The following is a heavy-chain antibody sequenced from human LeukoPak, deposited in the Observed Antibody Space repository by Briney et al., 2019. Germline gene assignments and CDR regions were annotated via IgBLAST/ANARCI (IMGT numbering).Heavy chain of an antibody. Sequence: GGSLRLSCAAPGFTVSSNYMSWVRQAPGKGLEWVSAISGSGGSTYYADSVKGRFTISRDNSKNTLYLQMNSLRAEDTAVYYCAKDDVRLGELFGYWGQGTLVTVSS. D-gene: IGHD3-16*01. CDR3: AKDDVRLGELFGY. CDR1: GFTVSSNY. J-gene: IGHJ4*02. CDR2: ISGSGGST. V-gene: IGHV3-23*01.